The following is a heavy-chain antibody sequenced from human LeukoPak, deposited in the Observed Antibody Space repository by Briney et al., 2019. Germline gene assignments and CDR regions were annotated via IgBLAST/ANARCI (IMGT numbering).Heavy chain of an antibody. D-gene: IGHD3-22*01. V-gene: IGHV4-4*07. Sequence: SETLSLTCTVCGGSISSYYWSWIRQPAGKGLEWIGRIYTSGSTNYNPSLKSRVTMSVDTSKNQFSLKLSSVTAADTAVYYCARSARDSSGYYYFDYWGQGTLVTVSS. CDR1: GGSISSYY. CDR2: IYTSGST. CDR3: ARSARDSSGYYYFDY. J-gene: IGHJ4*02.